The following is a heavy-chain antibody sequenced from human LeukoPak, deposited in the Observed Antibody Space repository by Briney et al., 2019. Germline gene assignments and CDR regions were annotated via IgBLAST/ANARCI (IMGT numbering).Heavy chain of an antibody. Sequence: GGSLRLSCAASGFTFSSYAMSWVRQAPGKGLEWVSAISGSGGSTYYADSVKGRFTISRDNSKNTLYLQMNSLRAEDTAVYYCAKDYYDSSGYYDSTRFDPWGQGTLVTVSS. D-gene: IGHD3-22*01. CDR2: ISGSGGST. V-gene: IGHV3-23*01. CDR1: GFTFSSYA. J-gene: IGHJ5*02. CDR3: AKDYYDSSGYYDSTRFDP.